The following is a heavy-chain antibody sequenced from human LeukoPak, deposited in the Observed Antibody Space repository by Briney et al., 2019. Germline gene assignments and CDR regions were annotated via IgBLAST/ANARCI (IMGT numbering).Heavy chain of an antibody. V-gene: IGHV3-66*01. J-gene: IGHJ3*02. D-gene: IGHD1-1*01. CDR1: GFTFSSYA. CDR2: IYSGIST. Sequence: GGSLRLSCAASGFTFSSYAMSWVRQAPGKGLEWVSVIYSGISTYYADSVKGRFTISRDNSKNTLYLQMNSLRAEDTAVYYCARTTGTTPSGAFDIWGQGTMVTVSS. CDR3: ARTTGTTPSGAFDI.